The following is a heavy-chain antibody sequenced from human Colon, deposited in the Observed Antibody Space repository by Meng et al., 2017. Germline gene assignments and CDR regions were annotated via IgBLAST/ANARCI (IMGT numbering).Heavy chain of an antibody. V-gene: IGHV3-23*01. CDR3: AKDRVSLFYYYYGLDV. J-gene: IGHJ6*02. CDR1: GFSFNSYV. Sequence: GESLKISCAASGFSFNSYVMSWVRQAPGKGLEWVAAISGTGGTTFYADSVKGRFTISRDNSKNTLYLQLNNLRAEDTAVYYCAKDRVSLFYYYYGLDVWGQGTRVTVS. CDR2: ISGTGGTT.